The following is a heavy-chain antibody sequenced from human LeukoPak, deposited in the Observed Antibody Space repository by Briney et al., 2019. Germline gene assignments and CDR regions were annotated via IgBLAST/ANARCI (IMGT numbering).Heavy chain of an antibody. V-gene: IGHV4-39*01. J-gene: IGHJ1*01. CDR1: GGSISSSSYY. CDR2: IYYSGST. Sequence: PSETLSLTCTVSGGSISSSSYYWGWIRQPPGKGLEWIGSIYYSGSTYYNPSLKSRVTISVDTSKDQFSLSLSSVTAADTGVYYCARGRRIDYCSSPGCYFFQHWGQGTLVTVSS. D-gene: IGHD2-2*01. CDR3: ARGRRIDYCSSPGCYFFQH.